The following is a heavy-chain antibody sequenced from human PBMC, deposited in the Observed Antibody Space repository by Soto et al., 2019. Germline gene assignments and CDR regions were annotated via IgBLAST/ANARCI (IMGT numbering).Heavy chain of an antibody. CDR2: ISSSSSYT. J-gene: IGHJ4*02. CDR1: GFTFSDYY. CDR3: ARDVTLGNTVPFDY. V-gene: IGHV3-11*06. Sequence: QVQLVESGGGLVKPGGSLRLSCAASGFTFSDYYMSWIRQAPGKGLEWVSYISSSSSYTNYAVSVKGRFTISRDNATNSLYLQMNRLRAEDTAVYYCARDVTLGNTVPFDYWGQGTLVTVSS. D-gene: IGHD2-2*01.